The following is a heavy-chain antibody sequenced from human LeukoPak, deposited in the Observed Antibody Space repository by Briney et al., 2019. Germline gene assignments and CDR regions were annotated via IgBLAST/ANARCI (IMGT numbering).Heavy chain of an antibody. CDR2: IYNTGST. CDR3: ARVMAVNPDWFDP. J-gene: IGHJ5*02. D-gene: IGHD5-24*01. V-gene: IGHV4-61*02. CDR1: GASISSESYY. Sequence: PSETLSLTCTVSGASISSESYYWTWIRQPAGKGLEWIGRIYNTGSTKYNPSLRSRVTISIDTSKNQFSLKLNSVTAADTAVYYCARVMAVNPDWFDPWGQGTLVTVSS.